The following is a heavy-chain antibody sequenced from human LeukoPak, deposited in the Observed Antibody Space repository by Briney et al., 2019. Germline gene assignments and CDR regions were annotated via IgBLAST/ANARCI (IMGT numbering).Heavy chain of an antibody. CDR3: ARLPQGNWNYVGYYYYMDV. V-gene: IGHV4-59*08. CDR2: IHYSGTN. CDR1: GGFISSYY. J-gene: IGHJ6*03. D-gene: IGHD1-7*01. Sequence: SETLSLTCTVSGGFISSYYWNWIRQPPGKGLEWIGYIHYSGTNYYNPSLKSRVTISVDTSKNQFSLKLSSVTAADTAVYYCARLPQGNWNYVGYYYYMDVWGKGTTVTVSS.